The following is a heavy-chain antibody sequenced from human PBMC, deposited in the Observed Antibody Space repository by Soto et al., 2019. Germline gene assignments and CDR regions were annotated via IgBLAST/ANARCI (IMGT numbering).Heavy chain of an antibody. Sequence: GGSLRLSCAASGFTFSSYWMHWVRQAPGKGLVWVSRINSDGSSTSYADSVKGRFTISRDNAKNTLYLQMNSLRAEDTAAYYCARQWGNRYYYYGMDVWGQGTTLTVSS. CDR1: GFTFSSYW. D-gene: IGHD7-27*01. V-gene: IGHV3-74*01. CDR3: ARQWGNRYYYYGMDV. CDR2: INSDGSST. J-gene: IGHJ6*02.